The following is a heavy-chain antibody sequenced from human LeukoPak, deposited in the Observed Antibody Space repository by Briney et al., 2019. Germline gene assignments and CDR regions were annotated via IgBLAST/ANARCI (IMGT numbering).Heavy chain of an antibody. J-gene: IGHJ3*02. V-gene: IGHV3-66*01. Sequence: PGGSLRLSCAASGFAVSDNYMTWVRQAPGKSLEWVSIIFIGGNTYYADSVKGRFTISRDDSKNTLHLQMHSLRAEDTALYYCARSGYSNNWDDAFDIWGPGTMVTVSS. CDR2: IFIGGNT. CDR3: ARSGYSNNWDDAFDI. CDR1: GFAVSDNY. D-gene: IGHD6-13*01.